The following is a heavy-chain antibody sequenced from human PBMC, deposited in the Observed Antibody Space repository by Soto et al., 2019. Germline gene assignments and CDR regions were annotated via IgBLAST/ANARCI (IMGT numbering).Heavy chain of an antibody. Sequence: GGSLRLSCAASGFTFSSYSMNWVRQAPGKGLEWVSSISSSSSYIYYADSVKGRFTISRDNAKNSLYLQMNSLRAEDTAVYYCARSRITIFGAFDAFDIWGQGTMVTVSS. J-gene: IGHJ3*02. CDR1: GFTFSSYS. CDR3: ARSRITIFGAFDAFDI. V-gene: IGHV3-21*01. D-gene: IGHD3-3*01. CDR2: ISSSSSYI.